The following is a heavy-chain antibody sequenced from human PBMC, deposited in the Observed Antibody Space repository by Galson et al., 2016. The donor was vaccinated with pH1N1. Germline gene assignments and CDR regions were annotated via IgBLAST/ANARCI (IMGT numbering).Heavy chain of an antibody. CDR1: GGSFTNYA. D-gene: IGHD3-16*01. Sequence: SVKVSCKASGGSFTNYAINWVRQAPGQGLEWMGGITPILGSADLASKFQDRVTITTDESTNTAYMEMTSLRFEDTAVYYCAKDLKFGVIGDWGQGTLVTISS. J-gene: IGHJ4*02. CDR3: AKDLKFGVIGD. CDR2: ITPILGSA. V-gene: IGHV1-69*05.